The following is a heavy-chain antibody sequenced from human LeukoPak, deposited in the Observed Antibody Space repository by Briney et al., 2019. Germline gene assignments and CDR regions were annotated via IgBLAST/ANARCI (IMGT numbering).Heavy chain of an antibody. CDR3: AKPYNSDDTFDI. CDR2: IRYEGSNK. V-gene: IGHV3-30*02. CDR1: GFTFSNAW. Sequence: GGSLRLSCAASGFTFSNAWMSWVRQAPGKGLEWVAFIRYEGSNKYYADSVKGRFTISRDNSKNTLYLQMNSLRAEDTAIYYCAKPYNSDDTFDIWGQGTMVTVSS. D-gene: IGHD1-1*01. J-gene: IGHJ3*02.